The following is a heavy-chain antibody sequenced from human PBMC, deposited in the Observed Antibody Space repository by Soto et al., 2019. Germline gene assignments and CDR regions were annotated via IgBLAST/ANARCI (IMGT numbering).Heavy chain of an antibody. V-gene: IGHV3-48*01. CDR1: GFTFSSYS. CDR3: ARGLNIVVVPAAIVYNWFDP. CDR2: ISSSSSTI. Sequence: GGSLRLSCAASGFTFSSYSMNWVRQAPGKGLEWVSYISSSSSTIYYADSVKGRFTISRDNAKNSLYLQMNSLRAEDTAVYYCARGLNIVVVPAAIVYNWFDPWGQGTLVTVSS. J-gene: IGHJ5*02. D-gene: IGHD2-2*01.